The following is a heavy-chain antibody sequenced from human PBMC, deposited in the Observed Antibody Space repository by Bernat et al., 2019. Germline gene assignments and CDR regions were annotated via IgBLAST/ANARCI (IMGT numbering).Heavy chain of an antibody. D-gene: IGHD6-13*01. CDR3: AKDRRSSWSFDY. Sequence: QVQLVESGGGVVQPGGSLRLACAASGFTFSNYGMHWVRQAPGKGLEWVAVISYDGSKKCYVDSVKGRFTISRDNSKNTLSLQMDSLRPEDTAMHYCAKDRRSSWSFDYWGQGTLVTVSS. J-gene: IGHJ4*02. V-gene: IGHV3-30*18. CDR2: ISYDGSKK. CDR1: GFTFSNYG.